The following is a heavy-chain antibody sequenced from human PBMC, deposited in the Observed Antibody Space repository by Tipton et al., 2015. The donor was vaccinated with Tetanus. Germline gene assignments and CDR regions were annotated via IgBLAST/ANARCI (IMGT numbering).Heavy chain of an antibody. J-gene: IGHJ4*02. CDR1: GFTFSSCA. CDR2: ISHDGISS. Sequence: SLRLSCAASGFTFSSCAMNWVRQAPGKGLEWVSGISHDGISSHYAASVKGRFTISRDNAENSLYLEMTNLTAEDTAIYYCARKGTAIPIDYWGQGTLVTVSS. V-gene: IGHV3-48*03. D-gene: IGHD2-21*02. CDR3: ARKGTAIPIDY.